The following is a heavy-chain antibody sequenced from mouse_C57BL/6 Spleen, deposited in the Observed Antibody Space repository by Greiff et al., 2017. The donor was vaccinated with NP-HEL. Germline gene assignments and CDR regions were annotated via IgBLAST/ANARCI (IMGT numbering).Heavy chain of an antibody. CDR3: ARGEYYFDY. Sequence: EVHLVESGGGLVKPGGSLKLSCAASGFTFSSYAMSWVRQTPEKRLEWVATISDGGSYTYYPDNVKGRFTISRDNAKNNLYLQMSHLKSEDTAMYYCARGEYYFDYWGQGTTLTVSS. CDR2: ISDGGSYT. V-gene: IGHV5-4*01. CDR1: GFTFSSYA. J-gene: IGHJ2*01.